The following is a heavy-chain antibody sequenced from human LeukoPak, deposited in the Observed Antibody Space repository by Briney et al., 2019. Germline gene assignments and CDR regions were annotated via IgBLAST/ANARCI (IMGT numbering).Heavy chain of an antibody. J-gene: IGHJ4*02. CDR1: GGSISSYY. CDR2: IYYSGST. CDR3: ASSEEEGGGSLDY. V-gene: IGHV4-59*01. D-gene: IGHD2-15*01. Sequence: SETLSLTCTVSGGSISSYYWSWTRQPPGKGLEWIGYIYYSGSTNYNPSLKSRVTISVDTSKNQFSLKLSSVTAADTAVYYCASSEEEGGGSLDYWGQGTLVTVSS.